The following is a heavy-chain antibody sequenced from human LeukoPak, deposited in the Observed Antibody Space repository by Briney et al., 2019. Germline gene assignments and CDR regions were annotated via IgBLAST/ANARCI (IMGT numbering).Heavy chain of an antibody. CDR3: ARAWFGQFQYYFDY. CDR1: GGSISSGGYS. Sequence: SQNVSRSCAVYGGSISSGGYSWSWIRQPPGEGLEWIGYIYHTGSTYYNRSLNSRVTISVDRSKNQFSLKLSSVTAAHTTVYYCARAWFGQFQYYFDYWGQGTLVTVSS. CDR2: IYHTGST. V-gene: IGHV4-30-2*01. J-gene: IGHJ4*02. D-gene: IGHD3-10*01.